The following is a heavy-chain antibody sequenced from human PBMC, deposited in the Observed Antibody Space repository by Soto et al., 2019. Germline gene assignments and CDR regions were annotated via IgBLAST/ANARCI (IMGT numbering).Heavy chain of an antibody. Sequence: GGSLRLSCAASGFTFSSYSMNWVRQAPGKGLEWVSSISSSSSYIYYADSVKGRFTISRDNAKNSLYLQMNSLRAEDTAVYYCAREYYSNYGLGDYYYYYMDVWGKGTTVTVSS. CDR3: AREYYSNYGLGDYYYYYMDV. CDR1: GFTFSSYS. CDR2: ISSSSSYI. D-gene: IGHD4-4*01. V-gene: IGHV3-21*01. J-gene: IGHJ6*03.